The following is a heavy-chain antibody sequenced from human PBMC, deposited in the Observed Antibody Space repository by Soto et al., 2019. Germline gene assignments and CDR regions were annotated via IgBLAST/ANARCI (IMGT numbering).Heavy chain of an antibody. Sequence: GGSLRLSCAASGFTFSSYAMSWVRQAPGKGLECVSGITFGGDRTYYADSVKGRFTISRDNSKNTLYLQMNSLRAEDTAVYYCAKDSIAQQWLVLRYFDLWGRGTLVTVSS. CDR3: AKDSIAQQWLVLRYFDL. V-gene: IGHV3-23*01. CDR2: ITFGGDRT. J-gene: IGHJ2*01. CDR1: GFTFSSYA. D-gene: IGHD6-19*01.